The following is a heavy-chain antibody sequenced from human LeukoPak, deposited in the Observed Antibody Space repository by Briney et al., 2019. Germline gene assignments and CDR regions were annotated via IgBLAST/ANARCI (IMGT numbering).Heavy chain of an antibody. D-gene: IGHD6-19*01. Sequence: GGSLRLSCAASGFTFSSYAMSWVRQAPGKRLEWVSAISGGGGTTYYADSVKGRFTISRDNAKNSLYLQMNSLRAEDTAVYYCARRVAGSDYWGQGTLVTVSS. CDR3: ARRVAGSDY. CDR2: ISGGGGTT. V-gene: IGHV3-23*01. J-gene: IGHJ4*02. CDR1: GFTFSSYA.